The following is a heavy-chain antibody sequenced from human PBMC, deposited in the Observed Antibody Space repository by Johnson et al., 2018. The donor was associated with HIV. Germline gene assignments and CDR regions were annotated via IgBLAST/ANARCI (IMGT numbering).Heavy chain of an antibody. J-gene: IGHJ3*02. V-gene: IGHV3-74*02. CDR1: GFTFSNAW. CDR3: ARAGKTVTFDI. CDR2: ISGDGSSS. D-gene: IGHD1-14*01. Sequence: VQLVESGGGVVQPGRSLRLSCAASGFTFSNAWMSWVRQAPGKGLMWVSRISGDGSSSSYADSVKGRFTISRDNAKNTLYLQMNSLRAEDTAVYYCARAGKTVTFDIWGQGTMVTVSS.